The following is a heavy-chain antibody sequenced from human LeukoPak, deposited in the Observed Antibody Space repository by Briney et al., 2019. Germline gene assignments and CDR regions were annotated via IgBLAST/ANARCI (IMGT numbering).Heavy chain of an antibody. J-gene: IGHJ6*03. CDR2: INHSGST. V-gene: IGHV4-34*01. Sequence: ASETLSLTCAVYGGSFSGYYWSWIRQPPGKGLEWIREINHSGSTNYNPSLKSRVTISVDTSKNQFSLKLSSVTAADTAVYYCARGRSGYYGYYYYYMDVWGKGTTVTVSS. CDR1: GGSFSGYY. D-gene: IGHD3-3*01. CDR3: ARGRSGYYGYYYYYMDV.